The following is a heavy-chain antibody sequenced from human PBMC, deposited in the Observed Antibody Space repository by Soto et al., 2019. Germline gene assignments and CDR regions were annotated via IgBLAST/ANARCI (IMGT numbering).Heavy chain of an antibody. Sequence: GGSLRLSCAASGFTFSSYAMSWVRQAPGKGLEWVSAISGSGGSTYYADSVKGRFTISRDNSKNTLYLQMNSLRAEDTAVYYCAKEGWSGSDYDSSDYWSQGTLVTVSS. V-gene: IGHV3-23*01. CDR2: ISGSGGST. CDR3: AKEGWSGSDYDSSDY. CDR1: GFTFSSYA. D-gene: IGHD5-12*01. J-gene: IGHJ4*02.